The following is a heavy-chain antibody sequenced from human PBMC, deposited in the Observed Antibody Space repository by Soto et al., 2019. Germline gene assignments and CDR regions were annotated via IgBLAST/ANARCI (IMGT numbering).Heavy chain of an antibody. Sequence: PSETLSLTCTVSGGSISSSSYYWGWIRQPPGKGLEWIGSIYYSGSTYYNPSLKSRVTISVDTSKNQFSLKLSSVTAADTAVYYCALGVYDLYYYCGMDVWGQGTTVTVSS. CDR1: GGSISSSSYY. D-gene: IGHD3-22*01. J-gene: IGHJ6*02. CDR3: ALGVYDLYYYCGMDV. V-gene: IGHV4-39*01. CDR2: IYYSGST.